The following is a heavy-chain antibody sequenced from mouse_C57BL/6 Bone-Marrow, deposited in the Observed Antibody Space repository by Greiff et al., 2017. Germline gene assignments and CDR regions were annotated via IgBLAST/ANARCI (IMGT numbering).Heavy chain of an antibody. D-gene: IGHD1-1*01. CDR3: ARYYYGSSYGYAMDY. CDR1: GYTFTNYW. J-gene: IGHJ4*01. Sequence: VKLMESGAELVRPGTSVKMSCKASGYTFTNYWIGWAKQRPGHGLEWIGDIYPGGGYTNYNEKFKGKATLTAAKASSTAYMRLSSLTSEDSAIYYCARYYYGSSYGYAMDYWGQGTSVTVSS. CDR2: IYPGGGYT. V-gene: IGHV1-63*01.